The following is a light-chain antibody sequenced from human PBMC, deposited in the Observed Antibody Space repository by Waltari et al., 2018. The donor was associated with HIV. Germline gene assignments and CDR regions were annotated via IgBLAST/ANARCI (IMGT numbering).Light chain of an antibody. J-gene: IGLJ2*01. Sequence: QSALTQPASVSGSPGQSITISCSGTSRDVGSYNLVSWYQHHPDKAPKLILYEGDKRPLGVYYRFSGSKFGNLASLTISGLQAEDEADYYCCSYTSYSSRIFGGGTKLTVL. CDR2: EGD. V-gene: IGLV2-23*01. CDR3: CSYTSYSSRI. CDR1: SRDVGSYNL.